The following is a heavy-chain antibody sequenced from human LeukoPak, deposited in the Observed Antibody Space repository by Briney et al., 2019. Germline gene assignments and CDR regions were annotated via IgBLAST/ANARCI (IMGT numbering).Heavy chain of an antibody. CDR3: AREGFGYYDFWSGYYVRWFDP. J-gene: IGHJ5*02. Sequence: PSETLSLTCTVSGGSLSSYYWSWIRQPAGKGLEWIGRIYTSGSTNYNPSLKSRVPMSVHTSTNQFSLKLSSVTAAATAVYYCAREGFGYYDFWSGYYVRWFDPWGQGTLVTVSS. D-gene: IGHD3-3*01. V-gene: IGHV4-4*07. CDR1: GGSLSSYY. CDR2: IYTSGST.